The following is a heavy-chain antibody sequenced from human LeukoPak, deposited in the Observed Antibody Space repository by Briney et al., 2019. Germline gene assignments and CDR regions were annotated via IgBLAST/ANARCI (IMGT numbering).Heavy chain of an antibody. CDR3: AKVVAEGRTLAPYFDS. J-gene: IGHJ4*02. D-gene: IGHD1-14*01. CDR2: MSFDGTTK. Sequence: PGGSLRLSCAASGFTFSSYAMSWVRQAPGKGLEWVAAMSFDGTTKSYSDSVKGRFFISRDTPVNTVYLQLNNLTPEDTAVFYCAKVVAEGRTLAPYFDSWGQGALVTVSS. V-gene: IGHV3-30*18. CDR1: GFTFSSYA.